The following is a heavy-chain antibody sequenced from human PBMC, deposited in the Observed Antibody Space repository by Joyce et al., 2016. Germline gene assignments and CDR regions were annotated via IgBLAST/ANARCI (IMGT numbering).Heavy chain of an antibody. D-gene: IGHD1-14*01. CDR3: AREAVYKTYYYGMDV. CDR1: GGSINNNNYY. J-gene: IGHJ6*02. Sequence: QVQLQESGPGLVKPSQTLSLICTVSGGSINNNNYYWSWIRQPAGKGLEWIGRIHGSGSTTYTPSLKSRVTISIDTPKKQISLKVTSGTAADTAVYYCAREAVYKTYYYGMDVWGQGTTVTVSS. CDR2: IHGSGST. V-gene: IGHV4-61*02.